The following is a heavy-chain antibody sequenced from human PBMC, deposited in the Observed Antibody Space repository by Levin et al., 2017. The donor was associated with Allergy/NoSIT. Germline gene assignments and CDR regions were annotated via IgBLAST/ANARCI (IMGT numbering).Heavy chain of an antibody. CDR3: AKPLGIGEAGWLESGLDV. J-gene: IGHJ6*04. D-gene: IGHD6-13*01. V-gene: IGHV3-30*18. CDR2: IAYDGSNK. CDR1: GFTFSSYG. Sequence: GSLRLSCAASGFTFSSYGMHWVRQAPGKGLEWVAVIAYDGSNKYYADSVKGRFTISRDNSENTLYLQMNSLRVEDTAVYYCAKPLGIGEAGWLESGLDVWGRGTTVTVFS.